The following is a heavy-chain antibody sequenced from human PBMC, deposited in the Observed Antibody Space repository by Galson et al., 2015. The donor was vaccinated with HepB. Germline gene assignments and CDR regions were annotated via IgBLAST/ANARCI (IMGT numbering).Heavy chain of an antibody. V-gene: IGHV3-7*03. Sequence: SLRLSCAASGFTFSRHWMTWVRQAPGKGLEWVANIKQDESDKQYADSVKGRFTISRDNAKNSLYLQMNSLRAEDMAVYYCARDDYNTGPLDYWGQGNMVTVSS. D-gene: IGHD4-11*01. CDR1: GFTFSRHW. CDR3: ARDDYNTGPLDY. CDR2: IKQDESDK. J-gene: IGHJ4*02.